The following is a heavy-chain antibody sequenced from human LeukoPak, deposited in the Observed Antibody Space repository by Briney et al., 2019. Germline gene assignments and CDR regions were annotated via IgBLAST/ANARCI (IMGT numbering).Heavy chain of an antibody. CDR2: IYYSGST. D-gene: IGHD1-26*01. CDR3: ARQGWELRDY. CDR1: GGSLSSSSYY. J-gene: IGHJ4*02. Sequence: SETLSLTCTVSGGSLSSSSYYWCWIRQPPGKGLEWIGSIYYSGSTYYNPSLKSRVTISVDTSKNQFSLKLSSVTAADTAVYYCARQGWELRDYWGQGTLVTVSS. V-gene: IGHV4-39*01.